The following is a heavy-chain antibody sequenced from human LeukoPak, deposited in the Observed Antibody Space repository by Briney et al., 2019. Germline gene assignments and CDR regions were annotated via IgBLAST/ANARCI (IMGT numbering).Heavy chain of an antibody. V-gene: IGHV3-23*01. CDR2: ISGSDNST. CDR1: GFTFSSYS. J-gene: IGHJ4*02. D-gene: IGHD5-18*01. Sequence: PGGSLRLSCAASGFTFSSYSMNWVRQAPGKGLEWVSGISGSDNSTYYADSVKGRFTISRDNSNNTLYLQMNSLRAEDTAIYYCAKGKGKYSGGPGWYWGQGTLVTVSS. CDR3: AKGKGKYSGGPGWY.